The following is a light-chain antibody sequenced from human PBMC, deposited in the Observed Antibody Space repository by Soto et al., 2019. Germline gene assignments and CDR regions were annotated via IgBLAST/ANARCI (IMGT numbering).Light chain of an antibody. V-gene: IGLV1-47*01. CDR3: ATWDDSLSGVV. CDR2: RNN. CDR1: RSNIGNNY. J-gene: IGLJ2*01. Sequence: QSVLTQPPSASGTPGQRVTISCSGSRSNIGNNYVYWYQQIPGTAPKLLIYRNNQRPSGVPDRFSGSKSGTSASLAISGLRSEDEADYYCATWDDSLSGVVFGGGTQLTVL.